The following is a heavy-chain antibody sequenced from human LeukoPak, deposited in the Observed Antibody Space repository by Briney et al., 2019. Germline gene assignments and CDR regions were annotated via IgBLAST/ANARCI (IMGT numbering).Heavy chain of an antibody. CDR3: ASRRVDDSSGYYGTYYFDY. Sequence: SSETLSLTCTVSGGSISSYYWSWIRQPAGKGLEWIWRIYTSGSTNYNPSLKSRVTMSVDPSKNQFSLQLRSVTAAHTPVYYCASRRVDDSSGYYGTYYFDYWGQGTLVTVSS. J-gene: IGHJ4*02. CDR1: GGSISSYY. D-gene: IGHD3-22*01. CDR2: IYTSGST. V-gene: IGHV4-4*07.